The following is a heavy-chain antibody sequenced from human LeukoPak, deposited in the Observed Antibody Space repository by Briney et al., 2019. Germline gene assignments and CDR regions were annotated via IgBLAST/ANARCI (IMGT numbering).Heavy chain of an antibody. CDR1: GFTFSSYW. Sequence: PGGSLRLSCAASGFTFSSYWMSWVRQAPGKGLEWVAAIKYDGSDKNYVESMKGRYTISRDNAQNSLYLQMNRLGVEDTAVYYCARDAGYGYDRFDYWGQGTQVTVSS. J-gene: IGHJ4*02. CDR3: ARDAGYGYDRFDY. D-gene: IGHD5-18*01. V-gene: IGHV3-7*01. CDR2: IKYDGSDK.